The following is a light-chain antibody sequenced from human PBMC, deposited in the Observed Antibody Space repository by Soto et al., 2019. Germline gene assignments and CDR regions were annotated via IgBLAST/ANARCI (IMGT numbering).Light chain of an antibody. Sequence: EIVMTQSRANLSVSPGERATRACRASQSVSSNLAWYQQKPGQGPRLLIYGASTRATSIPARFSGSGSGTEFTLTINSLQSEDFAVYYCQQYNKWPPYTFGQGTKLEIK. J-gene: IGKJ2*01. CDR2: GAS. V-gene: IGKV3-15*01. CDR3: QQYNKWPPYT. CDR1: QSVSSN.